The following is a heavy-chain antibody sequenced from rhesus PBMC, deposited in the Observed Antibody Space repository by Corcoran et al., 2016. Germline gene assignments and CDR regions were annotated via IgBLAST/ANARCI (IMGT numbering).Heavy chain of an antibody. D-gene: IGHD5-30*01. CDR2: IYGSGGST. V-gene: IGHV4-106*01. J-gene: IGHJ4*01. Sequence: QVQLQESGPGLVKPSETLSLTCAVSGGSISDSHYWSWIRQPPGKGLEWIGYIYGSGGSTYDNPSLKSRVTISTDTSKNQFSLKLSSVTAADTAVYYCARERIQWVQFKVGYFDYWGQGVLVTVSS. CDR3: ARERIQWVQFKVGYFDY. CDR1: GGSISDSHY.